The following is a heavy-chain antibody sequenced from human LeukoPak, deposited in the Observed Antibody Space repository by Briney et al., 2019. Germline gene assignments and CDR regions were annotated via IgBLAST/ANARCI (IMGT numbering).Heavy chain of an antibody. V-gene: IGHV3-21*01. D-gene: IGHD6-19*01. CDR3: ARDLMAVAGTGFDY. J-gene: IGHJ4*02. Sequence: GGSLRLSCAASGFTFSSYSMNWVRQAPGKGLEWVSSISRGGDYTYSEASVKGRFTISRDNAKDSLYLQLNSLRAEDTAVYYCARDLMAVAGTGFDYWGQGTLVTVSS. CDR1: GFTFSSYS. CDR2: ISRGGDYT.